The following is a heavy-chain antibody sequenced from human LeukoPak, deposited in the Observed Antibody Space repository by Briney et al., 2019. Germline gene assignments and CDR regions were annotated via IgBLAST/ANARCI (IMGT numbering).Heavy chain of an antibody. V-gene: IGHV4-4*07. CDR1: GVSISSYY. D-gene: IGHD3-22*01. Sequence: PSETLSLTCTVSGVSISSYYWSWIRQPAGKGLEWIGRIYTSGSTNHNPSLKSRVTMSVDTSKNQFSLKLSSVTAADTAVYYCARTPGHYDPYDGLYFDYWGQGTLVTVSS. J-gene: IGHJ4*02. CDR3: ARTPGHYDPYDGLYFDY. CDR2: IYTSGST.